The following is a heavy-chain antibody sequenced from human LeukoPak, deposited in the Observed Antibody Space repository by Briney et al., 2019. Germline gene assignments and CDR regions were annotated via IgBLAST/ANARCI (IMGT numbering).Heavy chain of an antibody. D-gene: IGHD3-3*01. CDR3: ARDITFGVVTYYFDY. CDR1: GFTFSSYG. Sequence: GRSLRLSCAASGFTFSSYGMHWVRQAPGKGLEWVAVIWYDGSNKYYADSVKGRFTISRDNSKNTLYLQMNSLRAEDTAVYYCARDITFGVVTYYFDYWGQGTLVTVSS. J-gene: IGHJ4*02. CDR2: IWYDGSNK. V-gene: IGHV3-33*01.